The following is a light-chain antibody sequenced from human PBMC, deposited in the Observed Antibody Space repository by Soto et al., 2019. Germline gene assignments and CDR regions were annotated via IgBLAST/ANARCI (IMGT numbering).Light chain of an antibody. Sequence: QSALTQPASVSGSPGQSITISCTGTSSDVGSYNLVSWYQQHPGKAPKLMIYEVSKRPSGVSNRFSGSKSCNTASLTISGLQAEDEADYYCCSYAGSSTFGVFGGGTKLTVL. CDR1: SSDVGSYNL. V-gene: IGLV2-23*02. CDR3: CSYAGSSTFGV. J-gene: IGLJ3*02. CDR2: EVS.